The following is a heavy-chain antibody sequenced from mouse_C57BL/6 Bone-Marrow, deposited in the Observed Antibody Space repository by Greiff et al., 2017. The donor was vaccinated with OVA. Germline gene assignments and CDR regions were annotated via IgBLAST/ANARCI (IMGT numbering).Heavy chain of an antibody. CDR2: IDPSDSYT. V-gene: IGHV1-69*01. CDR3: ARKGYYGSRDY. J-gene: IGHJ2*01. CDR1: GYTFTSYW. D-gene: IGHD1-1*01. Sequence: QVQLQQSGAELVMPGASVKLSCKASGYTFTSYWMHWVKQRPGQGLEWIGEIDPSDSYTNYNQKFKGKSTLTVDKSSSTAYMQLSSLTSEDSAVYYCARKGYYGSRDYWGQGTTLTVSS.